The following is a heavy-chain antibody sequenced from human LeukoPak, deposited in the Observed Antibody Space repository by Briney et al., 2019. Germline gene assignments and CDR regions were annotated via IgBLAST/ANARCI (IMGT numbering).Heavy chain of an antibody. D-gene: IGHD3-10*01. CDR2: ISAYNGNT. CDR3: ARDDEEFGELSWFDP. CDR1: GYTFSSYA. J-gene: IGHJ5*02. V-gene: IGHV1-18*01. Sequence: GASVKVSCRASGYTFSSYAITWVRQAPGQGLEWMGRISAYNGNTNYAQKFQDRVTMTTDTSTTTAYMELRSLRFDDTALYYCARDDEEFGELSWFDPWGQGTLVTVSS.